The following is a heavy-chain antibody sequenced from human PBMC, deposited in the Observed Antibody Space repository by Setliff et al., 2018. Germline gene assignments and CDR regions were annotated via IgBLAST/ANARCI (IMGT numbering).Heavy chain of an antibody. CDR2: IYTSGRT. D-gene: IGHD2-2*01. CDR3: ARDPPYCSSTSCRGAFDI. J-gene: IGHJ3*02. CDR1: GGSIRSYY. V-gene: IGHV4-4*08. Sequence: PSETLSLTCTVSGGSIRSYYWSWTRQPPGKGLEWIGYIYTSGRTNYNPSLKSRVTISVDTSKNQFTLKVSSVTAADTAVYYCARDPPYCSSTSCRGAFDIWGQGTMVTVSS.